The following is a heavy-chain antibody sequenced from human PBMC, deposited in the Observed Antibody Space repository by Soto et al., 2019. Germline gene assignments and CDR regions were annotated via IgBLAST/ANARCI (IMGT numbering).Heavy chain of an antibody. J-gene: IGHJ4*02. CDR1: GGSISSSSYY. V-gene: IGHV4-39*07. CDR3: ARGPNLGWYYFDY. CDR2: IYYSGST. D-gene: IGHD6-19*01. Sequence: SETLSLTCTVSGGSISSSSYYWGWIRQPPGKGLEWIGSIYYSGSTYYNPSLKSRVTISVDTSKNQFSLKLSSVTAADTAVYYCARGPNLGWYYFDYWGQGTLVTVSS.